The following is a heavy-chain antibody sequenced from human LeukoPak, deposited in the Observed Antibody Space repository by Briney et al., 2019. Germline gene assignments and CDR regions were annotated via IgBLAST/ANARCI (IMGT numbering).Heavy chain of an antibody. CDR2: IIPIFGTA. CDR1: GGTFSSYA. CDR3: ARERYSSGWPLNWFDP. D-gene: IGHD6-19*01. J-gene: IGHJ5*02. Sequence: SSVKVSCKASGGTFSSYAISWVRQAPGQGLEWMGRIIPIFGTANYAQKFQGGVTITTDESTSTAYMELSSLRSEDTAVYYCARERYSSGWPLNWFDPWGQGTLVTVSS. V-gene: IGHV1-69*05.